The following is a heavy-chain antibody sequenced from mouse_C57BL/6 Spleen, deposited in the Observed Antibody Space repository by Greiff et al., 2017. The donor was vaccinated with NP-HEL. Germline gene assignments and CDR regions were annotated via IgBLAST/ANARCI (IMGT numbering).Heavy chain of an antibody. CDR3: ARDYGSSGAY. CDR2: INPNNGGT. D-gene: IGHD1-1*01. Sequence: EVQLQQSGPELVKPGASVKISCKASGYTFTDYYMNWVKQSHGKSLEWIGDINPNNGGTSYNQKFKGKATLTVDKSSSTAYMELRSLTSEDSAVYYCARDYGSSGAYWGQGTLVTVSA. V-gene: IGHV1-26*01. CDR1: GYTFTDYY. J-gene: IGHJ3*01.